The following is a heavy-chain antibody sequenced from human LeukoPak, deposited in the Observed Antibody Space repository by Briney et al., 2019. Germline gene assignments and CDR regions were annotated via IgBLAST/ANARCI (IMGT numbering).Heavy chain of an antibody. CDR3: ARAKNLDY. J-gene: IGHJ4*02. Sequence: GGSLRLSCAATGFIFSSYWMSWARQAPGRGLEWVADINQDGSEKYYVDSVKGRFTISRDNADYSLYLQMNSLRAEDTAVYYCARAKNLDYWGQGTLVTVSS. V-gene: IGHV3-7*05. CDR2: INQDGSEK. CDR1: GFIFSSYW.